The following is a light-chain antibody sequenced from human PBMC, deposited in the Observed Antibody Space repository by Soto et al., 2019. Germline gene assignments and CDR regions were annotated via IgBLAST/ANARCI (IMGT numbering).Light chain of an antibody. CDR2: KAS. Sequence: DIQMTQSPSTLSASLGDRVTITCRASQSISSWLAWFQQKPGKAPKLLIYKASNLERGVPSRFSGSGSGTEFTLTISSLQPDDFATYYCQQYNSMGTFGQGTKVEIK. J-gene: IGKJ1*01. CDR1: QSISSW. V-gene: IGKV1-5*03. CDR3: QQYNSMGT.